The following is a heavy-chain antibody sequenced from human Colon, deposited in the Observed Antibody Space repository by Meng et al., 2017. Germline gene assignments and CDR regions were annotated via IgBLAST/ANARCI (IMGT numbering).Heavy chain of an antibody. V-gene: IGHV1-18*01. Sequence: ASVKVSCKASGYMFSSYGISWVRQAPGQGLEWMGWISGHNDKPNYVQKFQGRVTMTTDTSANTAYLELRSLGSDDTAMYYCARDIYGDYVFDYWGQGTLVTVSS. D-gene: IGHD4-17*01. CDR2: ISGHNDKP. J-gene: IGHJ4*02. CDR3: ARDIYGDYVFDY. CDR1: GYMFSSYG.